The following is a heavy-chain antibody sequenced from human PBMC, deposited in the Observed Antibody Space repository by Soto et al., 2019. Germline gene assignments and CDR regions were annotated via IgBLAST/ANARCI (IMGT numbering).Heavy chain of an antibody. CDR2: IYPGDSDT. CDR1: GYTFSTYW. CDR3: GRKFAPEFFDS. V-gene: IGHV5-51*04. D-gene: IGHD3-10*01. J-gene: IGHJ4*02. Sequence: GESLKISCKGSGYTFSTYWIAWVRQMPGKGLEWMGIIYPGDSDTNYSPAFQDQVTISADKPINTAYLQWTRLQPSDTAMHYCGRKFAPEFFDSWGQGTLVTVSS.